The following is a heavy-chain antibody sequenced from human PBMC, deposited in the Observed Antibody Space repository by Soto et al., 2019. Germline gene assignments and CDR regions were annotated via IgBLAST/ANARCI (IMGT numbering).Heavy chain of an antibody. V-gene: IGHV4-39*01. Sequence: SETLSLTCTVSAGSITSSGYFWGWIRQPPGKGLEWIGSIYYSGSTYYNPSLKSRVTISVDTSKNQFSLKLSSVTAADTAVYYCASNTIFGVVINWFDPWGQGTLVTVSS. CDR2: IYYSGST. D-gene: IGHD3-3*01. CDR1: AGSITSSGYF. J-gene: IGHJ5*02. CDR3: ASNTIFGVVINWFDP.